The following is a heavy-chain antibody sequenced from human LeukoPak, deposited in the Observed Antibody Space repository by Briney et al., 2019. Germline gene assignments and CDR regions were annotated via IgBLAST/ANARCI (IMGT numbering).Heavy chain of an antibody. V-gene: IGHV3-23*01. CDR2: ISGSGGST. J-gene: IGHJ4*02. CDR3: VRGIAVAGTGFDS. Sequence: PGGSLRLSCAASGFTFSSYGMSWVRQAPGKGLDWVSAISGSGGSTFSADSVKGRFTISRDNFKNTLYPQMNNLRAEDTAVYYCVRGIAVAGTGFDSWGQGTLVTVSS. CDR1: GFTFSSYG. D-gene: IGHD6-19*01.